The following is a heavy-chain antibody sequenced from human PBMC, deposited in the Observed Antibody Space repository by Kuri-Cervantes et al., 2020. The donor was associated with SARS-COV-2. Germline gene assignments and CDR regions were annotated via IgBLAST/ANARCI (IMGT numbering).Heavy chain of an antibody. Sequence: GESLKISCAASGFTFSSYAMSWVRRAPGKGLEWVSAISGSGGSTYYADSVKGRFTISRDNSKNTLYLQMNSLRAEDTAVYYCAKDLSRVVPAAHPDYWGQGTLVTVSS. CDR1: GFTFSSYA. V-gene: IGHV3-23*01. CDR3: AKDLSRVVPAAHPDY. CDR2: ISGSGGST. J-gene: IGHJ4*02. D-gene: IGHD2-2*01.